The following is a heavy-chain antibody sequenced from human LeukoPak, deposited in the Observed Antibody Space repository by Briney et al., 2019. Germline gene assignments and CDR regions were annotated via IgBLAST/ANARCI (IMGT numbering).Heavy chain of an antibody. Sequence: GGSLRLSCAASGFRFNNYAMSWVRQAPGTGLEWVSAITGSGDDTYHADSVKGRFTISRDNSRNTLYLQMNSVRVEDSSIYHCAKGSRASRRYYFDFWGQGTLVTVSS. CDR1: GFRFNNYA. D-gene: IGHD1-14*01. V-gene: IGHV3-23*01. J-gene: IGHJ4*02. CDR2: ITGSGDDT. CDR3: AKGSRASRRYYFDF.